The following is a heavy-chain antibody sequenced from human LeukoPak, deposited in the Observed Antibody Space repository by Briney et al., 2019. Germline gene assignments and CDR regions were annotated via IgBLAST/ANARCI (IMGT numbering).Heavy chain of an antibody. CDR2: ILHSGYT. CDR3: ARHRGGGGYHYMDV. J-gene: IGHJ6*03. V-gene: IGHV4-39*01. Sequence: SDTLSLTCTVSGVSLGRSNTYWGWIRQTPGKGLEWLGTILHSGYTYNNPSLKSRVTMSVDSSKNQFSLSLSSVTAADTAVYFCARHRGGGGYHYMDVWGKGTTVTVSS. CDR1: GVSLGRSNTY. D-gene: IGHD2-21*01.